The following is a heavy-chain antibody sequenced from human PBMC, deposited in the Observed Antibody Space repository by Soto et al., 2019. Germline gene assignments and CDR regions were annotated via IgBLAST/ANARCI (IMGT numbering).Heavy chain of an antibody. CDR2: IYTSGST. V-gene: IGHV4-4*07. J-gene: IGHJ5*02. CDR1: GGSISSYY. Sequence: QVQLQESGPGLVKPSETLSLTCTVSGGSISSYYWSWIRQPAGKGLEWIGRIYTSGSTNYNPSLKGRVTMSVDTSKNQFSLKLSSVTAADTAVYYCARDSGIAAVPRFDPWGQGTLVTVSS. CDR3: ARDSGIAAVPRFDP. D-gene: IGHD6-13*01.